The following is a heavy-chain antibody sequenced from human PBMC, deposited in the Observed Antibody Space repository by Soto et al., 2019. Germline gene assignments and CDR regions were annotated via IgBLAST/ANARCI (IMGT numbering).Heavy chain of an antibody. Sequence: QVQLVQSGAEVKKPGSSVKVSCKASGGTFSSYAISWVRQAPGQGLEWMGGIIPIFGTANYAQKFQGRVTMTADEATSTAAMELRSLSSEDTAVYYCASEGYCSGGSCYYFDYWGQGPLVTVSS. CDR2: IIPIFGTA. D-gene: IGHD2-15*01. CDR1: GGTFSSYA. V-gene: IGHV1-69*12. CDR3: ASEGYCSGGSCYYFDY. J-gene: IGHJ4*02.